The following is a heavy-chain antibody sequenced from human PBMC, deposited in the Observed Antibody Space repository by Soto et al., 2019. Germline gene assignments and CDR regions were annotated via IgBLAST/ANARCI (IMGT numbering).Heavy chain of an antibody. D-gene: IGHD3-3*01. CDR1: GFTFSSYG. CDR2: ISYDGSNK. J-gene: IGHJ4*02. V-gene: IGHV3-30*03. CDR3: ALLGSEYYDFWSGYSGPFDY. Sequence: GGSLRLSCAASGFTFSSYGMHWVRQAPGKGLEWVAVISYDGSNKYYADSVKGRFTISRDNSKNTLYLQMNSLRAEDTAVYYCALLGSEYYDFWSGYSGPFDYWGQGTLVTVS.